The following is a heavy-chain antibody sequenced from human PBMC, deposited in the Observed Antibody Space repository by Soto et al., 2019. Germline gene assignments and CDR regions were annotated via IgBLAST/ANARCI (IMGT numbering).Heavy chain of an antibody. J-gene: IGHJ5*02. CDR2: IYPGDSDT. V-gene: IGHV5-51*01. CDR1: GYSFTGYS. CDR3: ARGYCTTTICDPWFDP. D-gene: IGHD2-2*01. Sequence: PGESLKISCTGVGYSFTGYSRGWVRQMPGKGLEWMWIIYPGDSDTRYSPSFQGQVTISADKSISTVYLQWSSLKASDTAIYYCARGYCTTTICDPWFDPWGQGTLVTVSS.